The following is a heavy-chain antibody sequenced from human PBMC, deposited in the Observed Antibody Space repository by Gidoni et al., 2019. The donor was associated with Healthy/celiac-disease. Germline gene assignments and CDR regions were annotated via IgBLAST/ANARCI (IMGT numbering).Heavy chain of an antibody. CDR1: GFTSGSYS. Sequence: EVQLVESGGGLVKHGGSLRLSCAASGFTSGSYSMTWVRQALWKGLEWVASISSSSSYIYYADSVKGRFTISRDNAKNSLYLQMNSLRAEDTAVYYCAREERADCSSTSCYVGAYWGQGTLVTVSS. D-gene: IGHD2-2*01. CDR2: ISSSSSYI. J-gene: IGHJ4*02. V-gene: IGHV3-21*01. CDR3: AREERADCSSTSCYVGAY.